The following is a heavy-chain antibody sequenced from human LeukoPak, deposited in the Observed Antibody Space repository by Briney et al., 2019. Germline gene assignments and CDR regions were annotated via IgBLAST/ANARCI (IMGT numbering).Heavy chain of an antibody. CDR3: ATGGPTQGNCSSTSCLTGDY. J-gene: IGHJ4*02. CDR1: GGSFSGYY. CDR2: INHSGST. D-gene: IGHD2-2*01. V-gene: IGHV4-34*01. Sequence: PSQPLSLTCAVYGGSFSGYYWSWIRQPPGKGLEWIGEINHSGSTNYNPSLKSRVTISVDTSKNQFSLKLSSVTAADTAVYYCATGGPTQGNCSSTSCLTGDYWGQGTLVTVSS.